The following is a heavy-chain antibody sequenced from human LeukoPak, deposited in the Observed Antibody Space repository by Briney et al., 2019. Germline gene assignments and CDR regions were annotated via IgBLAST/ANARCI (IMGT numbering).Heavy chain of an antibody. V-gene: IGHV3-23*01. CDR3: ARAYELKLYDILTGSFDY. Sequence: PGGSLRLFCAASGFTFRSYAMSWVPQALLKGLEWVSGICASDDRTYNADSVSGRFTMSRDNSKNTLYLQMNSLRAEDTAVYYCARAYELKLYDILTGSFDYWGQGTLVSVSS. CDR1: GFTFRSYA. CDR2: ICASDDRT. J-gene: IGHJ4*02. D-gene: IGHD3-9*01.